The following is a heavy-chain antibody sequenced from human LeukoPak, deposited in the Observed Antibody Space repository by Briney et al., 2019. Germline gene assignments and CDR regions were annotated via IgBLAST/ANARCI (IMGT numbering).Heavy chain of an antibody. D-gene: IGHD3-16*01. CDR3: ARDPGGRSRINAFDF. Sequence: ASVTVSCKASGYTFTGYYMHWVRPAPGQGLEWMGWINPNSGDTNYAQKFQGRVTFTRDTSISTAYMDLSRLRSDDPAIFYCARDPGGRSRINAFDFWGQGTMVTVSS. V-gene: IGHV1-2*02. CDR1: GYTFTGYY. CDR2: INPNSGDT. J-gene: IGHJ3*01.